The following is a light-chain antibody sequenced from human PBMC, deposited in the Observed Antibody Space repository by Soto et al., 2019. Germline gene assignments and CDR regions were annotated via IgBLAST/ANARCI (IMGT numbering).Light chain of an antibody. CDR3: QRQRT. Sequence: EIVLTQSPGTLSLSPGERATLSCRVSQSVSSSYLAWYQQKPGQAPRLLIYGASSRATGIPDRFSGSGSGTDFTLTISRLEPEDFAVYYCQRQRTFGQGTKVDNK. V-gene: IGKV3-20*01. CDR1: QSVSSSY. CDR2: GAS. J-gene: IGKJ1*01.